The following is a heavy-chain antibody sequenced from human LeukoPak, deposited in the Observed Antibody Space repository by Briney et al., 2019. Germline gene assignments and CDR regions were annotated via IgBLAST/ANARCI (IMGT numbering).Heavy chain of an antibody. D-gene: IGHD6-19*01. J-gene: IGHJ4*02. CDR2: TYYRSKWFS. CDR1: GDSVSSNSAA. CDR3: VRDSGSGWWNY. V-gene: IGHV6-1*01. Sequence: SQTLSLTCALSGDSVSSNSAAWNWIRQSPSRGLEWLGRTYYRSKWFSDYAVSVKRRIIINADTSKNHFSLQLNSVTPEDTAVYYCVRDSGSGWWNYWGQGTLVTVSS.